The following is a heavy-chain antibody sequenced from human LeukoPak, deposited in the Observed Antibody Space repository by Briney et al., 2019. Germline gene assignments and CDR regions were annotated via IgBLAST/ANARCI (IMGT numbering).Heavy chain of an antibody. V-gene: IGHV1-2*02. J-gene: IGHJ4*02. CDR3: ARDPDGYNNFDY. D-gene: IGHD5-24*01. Sequence: ASVKVSCKASGYTFTGYYMHWVRQAPGQGLEWMGWINPNSGGTNYAQKFQGRVTMTRDTSISTAYMELSRLRSDDTAVYYCARDPDGYNNFDYWGQGTLVTVSS. CDR2: INPNSGGT. CDR1: GYTFTGYY.